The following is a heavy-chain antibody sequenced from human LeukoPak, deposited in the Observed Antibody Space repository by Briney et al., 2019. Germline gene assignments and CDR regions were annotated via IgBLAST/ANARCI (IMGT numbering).Heavy chain of an antibody. J-gene: IGHJ4*02. Sequence: ASVKVSCKASGYTFKNYGFSWVRQAPGQGLEWMGWVSTYNGNTNYAQKLQGRVTMTTDTSTSTAYMELRRLRSDDTAVYYCARDTFGDYGSDYFDYWGQGTLVTVSS. CDR1: GYTFKNYG. D-gene: IGHD4-17*01. CDR2: VSTYNGNT. CDR3: ARDTFGDYGSDYFDY. V-gene: IGHV1-18*01.